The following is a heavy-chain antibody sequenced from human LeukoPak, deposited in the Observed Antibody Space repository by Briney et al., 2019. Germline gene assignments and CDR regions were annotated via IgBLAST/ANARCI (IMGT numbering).Heavy chain of an antibody. Sequence: GGSLRLSCAASGFTVSSNYMSWVRQAPGKGLEWVSVIYSGGSTYYADSVKGRFTISRDNSKNTLYLQMNSLRAEDTAVYYCAKDPAVGGATGYFDYWGQGTLVTVSS. D-gene: IGHD1-26*01. J-gene: IGHJ4*02. V-gene: IGHV3-53*01. CDR2: IYSGGST. CDR1: GFTVSSNY. CDR3: AKDPAVGGATGYFDY.